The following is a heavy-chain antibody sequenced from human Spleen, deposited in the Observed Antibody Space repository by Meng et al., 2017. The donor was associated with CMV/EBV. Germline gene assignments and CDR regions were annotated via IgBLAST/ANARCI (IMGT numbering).Heavy chain of an antibody. CDR1: GYTFTSYY. CDR2: INPSGGST. Sequence: ASVKVSCKASGYTFTSYYMHWVRQAPGQGLEWMGIINPSGGSTSYAQKFQGRVTMIRDTSTSTVYTELSSLRSEDTAVYYCARDYYDFWSAAGGYYFDYWGQGTLVTVSS. V-gene: IGHV1-46*01. D-gene: IGHD3-3*01. J-gene: IGHJ4*02. CDR3: ARDYYDFWSAAGGYYFDY.